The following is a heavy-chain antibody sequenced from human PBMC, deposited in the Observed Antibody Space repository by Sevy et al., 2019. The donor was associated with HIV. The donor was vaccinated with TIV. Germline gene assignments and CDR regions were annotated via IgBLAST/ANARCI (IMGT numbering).Heavy chain of an antibody. CDR2: IYPGGSA. V-gene: IGHV4-38-2*02. CDR1: SYSIRSAYQ. D-gene: IGHD4-17*01. J-gene: IGHJ4*02. Sequence: SETLSLTCSVSSYSIRSAYQWGWIRQSPGKGLEWIGSIYPGGSAFYNPSLKSRVTISIDISKNQFSLNLRSVTAADTAFYYCVEDKNDYGATYFASWGPGTLVTVSS. CDR3: VEDKNDYGATYFAS.